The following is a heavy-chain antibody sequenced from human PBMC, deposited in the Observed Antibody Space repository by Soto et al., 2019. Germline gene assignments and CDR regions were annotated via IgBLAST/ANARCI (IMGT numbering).Heavy chain of an antibody. CDR3: AKEAGYSSGWDTFDY. J-gene: IGHJ4*02. D-gene: IGHD6-19*01. CDR1: GFTFSSYA. Sequence: EVQLLESGGGLVQPGGSLRLSCVAFGFTFSSYAMSWVRQAPGKGLEWVSAISGSGVSTYYADSVKGRFTISRDNSKNTLYLQMNSLRAADTAVYYCAKEAGYSSGWDTFDYWGQGTLVTVSS. V-gene: IGHV3-23*01. CDR2: ISGSGVST.